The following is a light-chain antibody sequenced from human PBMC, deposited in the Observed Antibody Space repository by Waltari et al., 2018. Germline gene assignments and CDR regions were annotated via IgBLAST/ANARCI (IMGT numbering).Light chain of an antibody. J-gene: IGLJ3*02. V-gene: IGLV1-40*01. CDR1: GSNIGAGYD. CDR3: QSYDTSLSVL. CDR2: CTT. Sequence: QSVLTQPPSVSGAPGQRVTISCTGSGSNIGAGYDVHWYQQFPRAALRLLIYCTTMRPLWFPDRFFGSTSGTSASLAIIGLQAEDEADYYCQSYDTSLSVLFGGGTKVTVL.